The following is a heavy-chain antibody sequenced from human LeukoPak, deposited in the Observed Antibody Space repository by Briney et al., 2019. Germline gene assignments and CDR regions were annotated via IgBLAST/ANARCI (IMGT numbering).Heavy chain of an antibody. CDR3: ARDGCGGSCFHYYYYYMDV. Sequence: ASGTLSLTCTVSSGSISSSNYYWSWIRQPAGKGLEWIGRISTIGITNYNPSLNSRVTISIDTSKNQFSLKLSSVTAADTAVYYCARDGCGGSCFHYYYYYMDVWGKGTTVTISS. CDR2: ISTIGIT. D-gene: IGHD2-15*01. J-gene: IGHJ6*03. CDR1: SGSISSSNYY. V-gene: IGHV4-61*02.